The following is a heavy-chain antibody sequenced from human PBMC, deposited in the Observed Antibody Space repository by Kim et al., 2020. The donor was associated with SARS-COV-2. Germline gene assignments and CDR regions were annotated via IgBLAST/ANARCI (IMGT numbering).Heavy chain of an antibody. CDR2: ITHSGST. CDR1: GGSFSGYS. V-gene: IGHV4-34*01. Sequence: SETLSLTCAVYGGSFSGYSWSWIRQPPGKGLEYIGEITHSGSTNYNPSLKGRVTISVDTSKNQFSLKVSYVTAADTAVFYCARLRGGSLFDYWGQGTLVT. CDR3: ARLRGGSLFDY. J-gene: IGHJ4*02. D-gene: IGHD1-26*01.